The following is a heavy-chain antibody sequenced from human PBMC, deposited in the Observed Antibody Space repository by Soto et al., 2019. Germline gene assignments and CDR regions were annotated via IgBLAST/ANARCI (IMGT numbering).Heavy chain of an antibody. CDR2: INAGNGNT. J-gene: IGHJ3*02. CDR3: ARDLTTPIVVVPAAPPDAFDI. V-gene: IGHV1-3*01. Sequence: ASVKVSCKASGYTFTSYAMHWVRQAPGQRLEWMGWINAGNGNTKYSQKFQGRVTITRDTSASTAYMELSSLRSEDTAVYYCARDLTTPIVVVPAAPPDAFDIWGQGTMVTVS. CDR1: GYTFTSYA. D-gene: IGHD2-2*01.